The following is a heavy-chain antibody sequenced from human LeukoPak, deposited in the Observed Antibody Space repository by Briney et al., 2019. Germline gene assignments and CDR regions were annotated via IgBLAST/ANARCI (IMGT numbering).Heavy chain of an antibody. Sequence: SETLSLTCAVYGGSFSGYYWSWIRQPPGEGLEWIGEINHSGSTNYNPSLKSRVTISVDTSKNQFSLKLSSVTAADTAVYYCARGGQVWYYYMDVWGKGTTVTVSS. CDR3: ARGGQVWYYYMDV. CDR1: GGSFSGYY. D-gene: IGHD2-21*01. J-gene: IGHJ6*03. V-gene: IGHV4-34*01. CDR2: INHSGST.